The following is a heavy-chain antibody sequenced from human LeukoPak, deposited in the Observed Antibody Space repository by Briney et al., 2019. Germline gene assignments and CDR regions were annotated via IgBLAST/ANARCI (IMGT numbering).Heavy chain of an antibody. Sequence: GGSLRLSCAASTFTFSSYSMNWVRQAPGKGLEWVSSISSSSGYTYYADSVKGRFTISRDNAKNSLYLQMNSLRAEDTAVYYCASSFVRSGYLYSGSQQIDYWGQGTLVTVSS. CDR1: TFTFSSYS. CDR2: ISSSSGYT. CDR3: ASSFVRSGYLYSGSQQIDY. D-gene: IGHD1-26*01. J-gene: IGHJ4*02. V-gene: IGHV3-21*06.